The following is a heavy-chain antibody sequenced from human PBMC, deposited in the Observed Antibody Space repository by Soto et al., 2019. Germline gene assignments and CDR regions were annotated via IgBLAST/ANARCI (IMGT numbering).Heavy chain of an antibody. CDR3: ARLLWFGELFGWLDP. Sequence: SETLSLTCTVSGGSISSSSYYWGWIRQPPGKGLEWIGSIYYSGSTYYNPSLKSRVTISVDTSKNQFSLKLSSVTAADTAVYYCARLLWFGELFGWLDPWGQGTLVTVSS. D-gene: IGHD3-10*01. CDR2: IYYSGST. CDR1: GGSISSSSYY. J-gene: IGHJ5*02. V-gene: IGHV4-39*07.